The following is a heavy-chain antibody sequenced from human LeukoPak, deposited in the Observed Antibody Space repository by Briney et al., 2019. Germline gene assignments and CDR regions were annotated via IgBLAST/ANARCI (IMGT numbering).Heavy chain of an antibody. Sequence: PGGSLRLSCAASGFTFSSYGMPWVRQAPGKGLEWVAVIWYDGSNKYYADSVKGRFTISRDNSKNTLYLQMNSLRAEDTAVYYCARGGIRYCSGGSCYEIDYWGQGTLVTVSS. J-gene: IGHJ4*02. CDR3: ARGGIRYCSGGSCYEIDY. D-gene: IGHD2-15*01. CDR2: IWYDGSNK. V-gene: IGHV3-33*01. CDR1: GFTFSSYG.